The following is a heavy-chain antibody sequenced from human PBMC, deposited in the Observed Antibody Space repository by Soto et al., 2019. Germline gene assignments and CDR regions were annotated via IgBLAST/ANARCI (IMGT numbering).Heavy chain of an antibody. D-gene: IGHD4-17*01. CDR2: IYWDDDK. V-gene: IGHV2-5*02. J-gene: IGHJ4*02. CDR3: AHRSNYGDNRWCFDY. Sequence: QITLKESGPTLVKPTQTLTLTCTFSGFSLSTSGVGVGWIRQPPGKALEWLALIYWDDDKRYSPSLKSRLTITKDTSKNQVVLTMTNMDPVDTATYYCAHRSNYGDNRWCFDYWGQGTLVTVSS. CDR1: GFSLSTSGVG.